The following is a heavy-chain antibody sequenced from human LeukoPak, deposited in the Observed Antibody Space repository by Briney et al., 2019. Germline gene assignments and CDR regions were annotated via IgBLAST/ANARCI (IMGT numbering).Heavy chain of an antibody. CDR3: AREIAAAGNSVSDY. J-gene: IGHJ4*02. CDR1: GYTFTSYG. V-gene: IGHV1-18*01. CDR2: ISAYNGNT. Sequence: GASVKVSCKASGYTFTSYGISWVRQAPGQGLEWMGWISAYNGNTNYAQKLQGRVTMTTDTFTSTAYTELRSLRSDDTAVYYCAREIAAAGNSVSDYWGQGTLVTVSS. D-gene: IGHD6-13*01.